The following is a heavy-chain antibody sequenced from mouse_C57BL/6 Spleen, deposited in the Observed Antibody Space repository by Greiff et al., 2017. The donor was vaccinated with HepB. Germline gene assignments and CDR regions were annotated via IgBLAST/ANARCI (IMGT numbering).Heavy chain of an antibody. J-gene: IGHJ2*01. Sequence: EVQLQESGGDLVKPGGSLKLSCAASGFTFSSYGMSWVRQTPDKRLEWVATISSGGSYTYYPDSVKGRFTISRDNAKNTLYLQMSSLKSEDTAMYHCARGDYFDYWGQGTTLTVSS. CDR3: ARGDYFDY. V-gene: IGHV5-6*01. CDR2: ISSGGSYT. CDR1: GFTFSSYG.